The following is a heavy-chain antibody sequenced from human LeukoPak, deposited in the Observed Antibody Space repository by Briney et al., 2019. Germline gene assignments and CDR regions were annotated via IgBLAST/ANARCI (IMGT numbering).Heavy chain of an antibody. CDR3: ARGGEWELLPGDY. CDR2: IYHSGST. D-gene: IGHD1-26*01. CDR1: GGSISSSNW. J-gene: IGHJ4*02. Sequence: SGTLSLTCAVSGGSISSSNWWSWVRQPPGKGLEWIGEIYHSGSTNYNPSLRSRVTISVDKSKNQFSLKLTSVTAADTALYYCARGGEWELLPGDYWGQGTLVTVSS. V-gene: IGHV4-4*02.